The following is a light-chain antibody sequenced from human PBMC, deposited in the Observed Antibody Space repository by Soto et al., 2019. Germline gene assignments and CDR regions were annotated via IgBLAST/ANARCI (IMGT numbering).Light chain of an antibody. V-gene: IGKV3-11*01. CDR3: QQRFNWPPWT. CDR1: QSIIDY. J-gene: IGKJ1*01. Sequence: DIVLTQSPATLSLSPGDRATLSCRASQSIIDYLAWYQQKPGQAPRLLIYDASNRATGIPTRFSGSGSGTDYTLTISSLEPEDFAVYYCQQRFNWPPWTFGQGTKVEIK. CDR2: DAS.